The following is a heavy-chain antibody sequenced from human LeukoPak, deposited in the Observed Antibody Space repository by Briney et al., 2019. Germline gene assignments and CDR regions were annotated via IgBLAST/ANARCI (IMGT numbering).Heavy chain of an antibody. CDR1: GFTFSSYG. CDR3: ARGARPTYNWKGSGNWFDP. D-gene: IGHD1-20*01. J-gene: IGHJ5*02. Sequence: GRSLRLSCAASGFTFSSYGMHWVRQAPGKGLEWVAVISYDGSNKYYADSVKGRFTISRDNSKNTLYLQMNSLRAEDTAVYYCARGARPTYNWKGSGNWFDPWGQGTLVTVSS. CDR2: ISYDGSNK. V-gene: IGHV3-30*03.